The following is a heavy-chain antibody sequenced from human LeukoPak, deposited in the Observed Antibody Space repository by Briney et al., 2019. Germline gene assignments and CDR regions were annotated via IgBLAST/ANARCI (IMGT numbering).Heavy chain of an antibody. CDR2: ISSSSSYI. CDR3: ARGGGYCSSTSCYLNDWFDP. V-gene: IGHV3-21*01. Sequence: GGSLRLSCGASGFTFSSYSMNWVRQAPGKGLEWVSSISSSSSYIYYADSVKGRFTISRDNAKNSLYLQMNSLRAEDTAVYYRARGGGYCSSTSCYLNDWFDPWGQGTLVTVSS. D-gene: IGHD2-2*03. CDR1: GFTFSSYS. J-gene: IGHJ5*02.